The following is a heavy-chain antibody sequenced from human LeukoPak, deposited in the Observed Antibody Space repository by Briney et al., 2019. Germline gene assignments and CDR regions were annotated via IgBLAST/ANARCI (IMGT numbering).Heavy chain of an antibody. V-gene: IGHV3-64*04. D-gene: IGHD2-15*01. CDR1: GFTFSSYA. J-gene: IGHJ4*02. CDR3: ARNLGYCSGGSCHVGGADY. CDR2: ISSNGGST. Sequence: GGSLRLSCSASGFTFSSYAMYWVRQAPGKGLEYVSAISSNGGSTYYADSVKGRFTISRHNSKNTLYLQMNSLRAEDTAVYYCARNLGYCSGGSCHVGGADYWGQGTLVTVSS.